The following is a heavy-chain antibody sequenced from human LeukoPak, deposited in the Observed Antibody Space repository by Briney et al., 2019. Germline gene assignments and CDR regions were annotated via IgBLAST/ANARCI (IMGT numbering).Heavy chain of an antibody. Sequence: ASVKVSCKASGYTFTSYGISWVRQAPGQGLEWMGWINPNSGGTNYAQKFQGRVTMTRDTSIGTAYMELSRLRSDDTAVYYCARIGGDGLEYWGQGTLVTVSS. D-gene: IGHD2-21*01. J-gene: IGHJ4*02. CDR3: ARIGGDGLEY. V-gene: IGHV1-2*02. CDR2: INPNSGGT. CDR1: GYTFTSYG.